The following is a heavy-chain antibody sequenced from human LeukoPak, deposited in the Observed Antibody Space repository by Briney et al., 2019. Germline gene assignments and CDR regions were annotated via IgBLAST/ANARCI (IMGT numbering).Heavy chain of an antibody. CDR1: GFTFNNYE. CDR3: AREGRMGTADAFDV. J-gene: IGHJ3*01. CDR2: VGIAADT. D-gene: IGHD1-14*01. Sequence: GGSLRLSCAASGFTFNNYEMHWVRQTAGKGLEWVSAVGIAADTFYAGSVKGRFSISRDNAESSLFLQMNSLRAGDTAVYYCAREGRMGTADAFDVWGQGTMVSVSS. V-gene: IGHV3-13*01.